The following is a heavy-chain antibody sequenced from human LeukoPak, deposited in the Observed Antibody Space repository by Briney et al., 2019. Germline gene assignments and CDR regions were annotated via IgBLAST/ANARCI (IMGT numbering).Heavy chain of an antibody. CDR2: ISSSSSYI. D-gene: IGHD6-19*01. Sequence: PGGSLRLSCAASGFTFSSYSMNWVRQAPGKGLEWVSSISSSSSYIYYADSVKGRFTISRDNAKNSLYLQMNSLRAEDMAVYYCANLYSSGWNGIDYWGQGTLVTVSS. V-gene: IGHV3-21*01. CDR1: GFTFSSYS. J-gene: IGHJ4*02. CDR3: ANLYSSGWNGIDY.